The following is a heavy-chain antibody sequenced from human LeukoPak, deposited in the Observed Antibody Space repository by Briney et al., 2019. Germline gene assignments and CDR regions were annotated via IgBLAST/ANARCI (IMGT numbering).Heavy chain of an antibody. Sequence: GGPLRLSCAASGFTFSSYGMSWVRQAPGKGLEWVSAISGSGGSTYYADSVKGRFTISRDNSKNTLYLQMNSLRAEDTAVYYCAKGPPDYYGSGSYYLDYWGQGTLVTVSS. CDR3: AKGPPDYYGSGSYYLDY. CDR2: ISGSGGST. V-gene: IGHV3-23*01. CDR1: GFTFSSYG. J-gene: IGHJ4*02. D-gene: IGHD3-10*01.